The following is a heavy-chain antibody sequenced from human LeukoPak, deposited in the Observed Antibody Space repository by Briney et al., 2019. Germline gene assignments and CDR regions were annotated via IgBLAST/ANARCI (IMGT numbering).Heavy chain of an antibody. D-gene: IGHD3-22*01. J-gene: IGHJ4*02. Sequence: SETLSLTCTVSGGSISSYYWSWNRQPPGKGLEWIGYIYYSGSTNYNPSLKSRVTISVDTSKNQFSLKLSSVTAADTAVYYCARATPSVYYYDSSGSFDYWGQGTLVTVSS. CDR2: IYYSGST. V-gene: IGHV4-59*01. CDR1: GGSISSYY. CDR3: ARATPSVYYYDSSGSFDY.